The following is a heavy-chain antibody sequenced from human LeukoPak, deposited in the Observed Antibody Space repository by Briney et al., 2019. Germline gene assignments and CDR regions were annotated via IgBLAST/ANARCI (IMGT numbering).Heavy chain of an antibody. CDR3: ARGTRFRLYNFGSETYYGLDF. CDR1: GGSLSNYY. CDR2: INHSRGT. D-gene: IGHD3-10*01. J-gene: IGHJ4*02. Sequence: SETLSLTCAVYGGSLSNYYWSWIRQPPGKGLEWIGEINHSRGTNYNPSLKTRVTISLVTSKNQLSLKLSSVTAADTAVYYCARGTRFRLYNFGSETYYGLDFWGQGNLVTVSS. V-gene: IGHV4-34*01.